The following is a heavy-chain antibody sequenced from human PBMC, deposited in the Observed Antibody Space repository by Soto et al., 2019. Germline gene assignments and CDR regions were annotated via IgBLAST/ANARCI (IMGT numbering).Heavy chain of an antibody. J-gene: IGHJ4*02. CDR3: ASRPRFDIDAYY. CDR2: FFIGGNT. D-gene: IGHD3-10*01. V-gene: IGHV4-39*01. Sequence: SQNRCLRCTVSGGSLSSSTYYWGWMRQPPGKGLEWIASFFIGGNTYYNPSLKSRVTISVDTSKNQFSLKLSSVTAADTAAESCASRPRFDIDAYYWGQG. CDR1: GGSLSSSTYY.